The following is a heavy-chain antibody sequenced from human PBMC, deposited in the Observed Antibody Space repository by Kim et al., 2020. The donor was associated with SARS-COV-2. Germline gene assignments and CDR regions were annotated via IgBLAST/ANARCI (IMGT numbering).Heavy chain of an antibody. V-gene: IGHV1-3*01. Sequence: ASVKVSCKASGYTFTNYAMHWTRQAPGQRLEWMGWINAGNGNTKYSQKFRGRVTITRDTSANTAYMELSSLRSEDTAVYYCARVTAAAGTYYYGMDVWGQ. J-gene: IGHJ6*02. CDR1: GYTFTNYA. D-gene: IGHD6-13*01. CDR3: ARVTAAAGTYYYGMDV. CDR2: INAGNGNT.